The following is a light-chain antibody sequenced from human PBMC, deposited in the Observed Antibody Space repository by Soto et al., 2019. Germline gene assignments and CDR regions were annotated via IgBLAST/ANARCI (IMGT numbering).Light chain of an antibody. CDR1: QGFGSN. J-gene: IGKJ4*01. Sequence: DIQLTQSPSFLSASVGDRVTITCRASQGFGSNLAWYQQKPGQAPKLLIYAASSLQSRVPSRFSGSGSGTEFPLTTSSQQPADFATYYCQQRNSYPPQTFGGGTKVEIK. V-gene: IGKV1-9*01. CDR3: QQRNSYPPQT. CDR2: AAS.